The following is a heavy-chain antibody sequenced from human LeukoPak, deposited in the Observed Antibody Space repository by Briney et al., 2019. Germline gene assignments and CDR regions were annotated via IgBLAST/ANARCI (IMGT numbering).Heavy chain of an antibody. J-gene: IGHJ5*02. CDR3: ARVGCSSTSCLPPYNWFDP. Sequence: SVKVSCKASGGTFSSYAISWVRQAPGQGLEWMGRIIPIFGIANYAQKFQGRVTITADKSTSTAYMELSSLRYEDTAVYYCARVGCSSTSCLPPYNWFDPWGQGTLVTVSS. V-gene: IGHV1-69*04. D-gene: IGHD2-2*01. CDR1: GGTFSSYA. CDR2: IIPIFGIA.